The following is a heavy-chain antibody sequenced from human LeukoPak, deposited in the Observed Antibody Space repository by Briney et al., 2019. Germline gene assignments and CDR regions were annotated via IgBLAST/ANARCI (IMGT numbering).Heavy chain of an antibody. V-gene: IGHV3-23*01. CDR3: ARALRFLEWFL. CDR2: ISGSGGST. J-gene: IGHJ4*02. Sequence: GGSLRLSCAASGFTFSSYAMSWVRQAPGKGLEWVSAISGSGGSTYYADSVKGRFTISRDNSKNSLYLQMNSLRADDTAVCYCARALRFLEWFLWGQGTLVIVSS. CDR1: GFTFSSYA. D-gene: IGHD3-3*01.